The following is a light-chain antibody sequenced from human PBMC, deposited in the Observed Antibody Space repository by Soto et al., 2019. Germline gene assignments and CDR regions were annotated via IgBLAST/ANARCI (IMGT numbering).Light chain of an antibody. Sequence: QSALTQPPSASGSPGQSVTISCTGTSSDVGGYDYVSWYQQHPGKAPKLMLYEVTKRPSGVPDRFSGSKSGNTASLTVSGLQAEDEADYFCSSYAGSNNFGVFGGGTQLT. V-gene: IGLV2-8*01. CDR3: SSYAGSNNFGV. J-gene: IGLJ3*02. CDR2: EVT. CDR1: SSDVGGYDY.